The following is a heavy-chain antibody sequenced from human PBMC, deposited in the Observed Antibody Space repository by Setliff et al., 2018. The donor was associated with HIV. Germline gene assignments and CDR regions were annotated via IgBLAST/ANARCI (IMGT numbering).Heavy chain of an antibody. V-gene: IGHV4-34*01. CDR2: INHSGST. D-gene: IGHD2-15*01. CDR1: GGSISSYY. Sequence: SETLSLTCTVSGGSISSYYWSWIRQPPGKGLEWIGEINHSGSTNYNPSLKSRVTISVDTSKNQFSLNLSSVTAADTAVYYCARGGLGVVGAIDYWSQGTLVTVSS. CDR3: ARGGLGVVGAIDY. J-gene: IGHJ4*02.